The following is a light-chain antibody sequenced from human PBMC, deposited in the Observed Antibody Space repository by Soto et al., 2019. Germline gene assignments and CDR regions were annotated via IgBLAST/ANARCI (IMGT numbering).Light chain of an antibody. CDR2: GAS. J-gene: IGKJ2*01. V-gene: IGKV1-27*01. CDR3: QKYNNVPYT. Sequence: DIQMTQSPASLSASVGDRVTIACRASQGIGNFLAWYQQKPGKVPKLLIYGASTLQSGVPSRFSGSGSGTDFTLTISSLQPEDVATYYCQKYNNVPYTFGQGTKLEIK. CDR1: QGIGNF.